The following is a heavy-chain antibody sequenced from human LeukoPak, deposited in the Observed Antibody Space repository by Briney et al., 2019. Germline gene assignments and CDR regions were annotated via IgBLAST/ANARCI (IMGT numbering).Heavy chain of an antibody. CDR2: IIPIFGTA. Sequence: GASVKVSCKASGGTFSSYAVSWVRQAPGQGLEWMGGIIPIFGTANYAQKFQGRVTITADESTSTAYMELSSLRSEDTAVHYCARERSLTGTTLYYWGQGTLVTVSS. J-gene: IGHJ4*02. D-gene: IGHD1-7*01. CDR1: GGTFSSYA. V-gene: IGHV1-69*01. CDR3: ARERSLTGTTLYY.